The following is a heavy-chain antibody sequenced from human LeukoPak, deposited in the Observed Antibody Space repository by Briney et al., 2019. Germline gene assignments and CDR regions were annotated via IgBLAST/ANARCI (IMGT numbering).Heavy chain of an antibody. V-gene: IGHV3-9*01. J-gene: IGHJ4*02. D-gene: IGHD3-22*01. CDR1: GFTFDDYA. CDR3: VSFYETY. Sequence: GGSLRLSCAASGFTFDDYAMHWVRQAPGKGLEWVSGISWNSGSIGYADSAKGRFTISRDNAKNSLYLQMNSLRAEDTAVYYCVSFYETYWGRGTLVTVSS. CDR2: ISWNSGSI.